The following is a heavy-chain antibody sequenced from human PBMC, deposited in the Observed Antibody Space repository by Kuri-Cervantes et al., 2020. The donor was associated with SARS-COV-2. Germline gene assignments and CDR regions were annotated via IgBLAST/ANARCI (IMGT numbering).Heavy chain of an antibody. CDR1: AGSLTSGDYY. CDR3: ARDRMEWLLWWGGGGAFDI. Sequence: SETLSPTCTVSAGSLTSGDYYWSWIRQPPGKGLEWIGYIYYSGSTYYNPSPKSRVTISVDTSKNQFSLKLRSVTAANTAVYSCARDRMEWLLWWGGGGAFDIWGQGTMVTVSS. D-gene: IGHD2-21*01. V-gene: IGHV4-30-4*01. J-gene: IGHJ3*02. CDR2: IYYSGST.